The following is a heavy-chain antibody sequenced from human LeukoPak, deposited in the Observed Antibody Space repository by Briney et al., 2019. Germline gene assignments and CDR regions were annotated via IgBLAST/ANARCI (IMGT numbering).Heavy chain of an antibody. V-gene: IGHV3-21*01. CDR3: ARFSGSYLFDY. CDR2: ISSSSSYI. J-gene: IGHJ4*02. CDR1: GFTLSSYS. D-gene: IGHD1-26*01. Sequence: GGSLRLSCAASGFTLSSYSMNWVRQAPGKGLEWVSSISSSSSYIYYADSVKGRFTISRDNAKNSLYLQMNSLRAEDTAVFYCARFSGSYLFDYWGQGTLVTVSS.